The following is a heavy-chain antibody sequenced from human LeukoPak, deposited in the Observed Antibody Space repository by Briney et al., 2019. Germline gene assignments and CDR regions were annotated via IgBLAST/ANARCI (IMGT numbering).Heavy chain of an antibody. CDR3: TRDRVVPNAGPRLYNWFDP. CDR2: INPTTGVT. Sequence: ASVKVSRKTSGYTFTTYYMHWVRQAPGQGLEWMGIINPTTGVTNYAQKFQGRVSMTRDTSASTVYMELNSLRSEDTAVYYCTRDRVVPNAGPRLYNWFDPWGQGTLVTVSS. CDR1: GYTFTTYY. J-gene: IGHJ5*02. D-gene: IGHD2-2*01. V-gene: IGHV1-46*01.